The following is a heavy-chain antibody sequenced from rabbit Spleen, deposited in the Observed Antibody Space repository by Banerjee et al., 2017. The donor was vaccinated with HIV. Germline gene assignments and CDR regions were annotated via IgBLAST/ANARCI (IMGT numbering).Heavy chain of an antibody. Sequence: QSLEESGGGLVKPGASLTLTCKASGFSFNSGYDMCWVRQAPGKGLEWIACIGAGSSGSTYSATWTKGRFTISKPSSTSVPLQMTSLTAAATATYFCARDSGTSFSTSGMHLWDPAPLVPVS. CDR2: IGAGSSGST. CDR1: GFSFNSGYD. CDR3: ARDSGTSFSTSGMHL. J-gene: IGHJ6*01. V-gene: IGHV1S40*01. D-gene: IGHD8-1*01.